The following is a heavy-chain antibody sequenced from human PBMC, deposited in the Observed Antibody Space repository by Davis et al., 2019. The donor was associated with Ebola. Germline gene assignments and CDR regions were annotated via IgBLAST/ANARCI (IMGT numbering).Heavy chain of an antibody. V-gene: IGHV3-30*04. CDR3: ARDLSIAAAGYYYYGMDV. D-gene: IGHD6-13*01. Sequence: GESLKISCAASGFTFSSYAMHWVRQAPGQGLEWVAVISYDGSNKYYADSVKGRFTISRDNSKNTLYLQMNSLRAEDTAVYYCARDLSIAAAGYYYYGMDVWGQGTTVTVSS. CDR2: ISYDGSNK. J-gene: IGHJ6*02. CDR1: GFTFSSYA.